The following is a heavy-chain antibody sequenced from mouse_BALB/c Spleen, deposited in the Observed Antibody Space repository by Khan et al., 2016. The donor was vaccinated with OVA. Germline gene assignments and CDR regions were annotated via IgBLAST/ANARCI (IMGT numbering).Heavy chain of an antibody. CDR3: ARNYDYDEGLAY. D-gene: IGHD2-4*01. V-gene: IGHV2-2*02. Sequence: QVQLKQSGPGLVQPSQSLSITCTVSGFSLTSYGVHWVRQSPGKGLEWLGVIWSGGSTDYNAAFISRLNISKVNSKSQVFFKMNRLQANDTAIYYCARNYDYDEGLAYWGQGTLVTVSA. CDR2: IWSGGST. J-gene: IGHJ3*01. CDR1: GFSLTSYG.